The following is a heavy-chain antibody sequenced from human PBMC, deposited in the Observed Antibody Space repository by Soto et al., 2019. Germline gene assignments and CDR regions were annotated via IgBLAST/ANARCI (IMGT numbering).Heavy chain of an antibody. V-gene: IGHV4-59*01. D-gene: IGHD5-18*01. CDR2: IYYSGST. J-gene: IGHJ4*02. CDR3: AREGMDTAIDY. Sequence: SETLSPPCTVSGGSISSYYWSWIRQPPGKGLEWIGYIYYSGSTNYNPSLKSRVTISVDTSKNQFSLKLSSVTAADTAVYYCAREGMDTAIDYWGQGTLVTVSS. CDR1: GGSISSYY.